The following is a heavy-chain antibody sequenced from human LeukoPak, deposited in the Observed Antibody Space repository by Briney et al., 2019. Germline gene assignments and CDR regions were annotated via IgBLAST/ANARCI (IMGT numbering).Heavy chain of an antibody. CDR2: INPNSGGT. CDR3: ARPRITIFGVVTLSNWFDP. D-gene: IGHD3-3*01. Sequence: ASVKVSCKASGYTFTGYYMHWVRQAPGQGLEWMGGINPNSGGTNYAQKVQGRVTMTRDPSISTAYMELSRLRSADTAVYYCARPRITIFGVVTLSNWFDPWGQGTLVTVSS. V-gene: IGHV1-2*02. CDR1: GYTFTGYY. J-gene: IGHJ5*02.